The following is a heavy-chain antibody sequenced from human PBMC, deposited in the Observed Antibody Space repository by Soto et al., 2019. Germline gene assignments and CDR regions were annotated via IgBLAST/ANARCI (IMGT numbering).Heavy chain of an antibody. CDR3: AHQGMY. V-gene: IGHV3-30-3*01. CDR2: ISYDGSNK. CDR1: GFTFSSYA. Sequence: QVQLVESGGGVVQPGRSLRLSCAASGFTFSSYAMHWVRQAPGKGLEWVAVISYDGSNKYYADSVKGRFTISRDNSKNTLYLQMNSLRAEDTAVYYCAHQGMYWGQGTLVTVSS. J-gene: IGHJ4*02.